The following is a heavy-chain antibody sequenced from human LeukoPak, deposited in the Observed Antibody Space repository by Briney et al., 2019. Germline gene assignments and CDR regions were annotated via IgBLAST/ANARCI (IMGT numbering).Heavy chain of an antibody. CDR2: ISGSGGST. Sequence: PSGGSLRLSCAASGFTFSSYAMSWVRQAPGKGLEWVSAISGSGGSTYYADSVKGRFTISRDNSKNTLYLQMNSLRAEDTAVYYCAKDRLLHSYGMYYFDYWGQGTLVTVSS. CDR3: AKDRLLHSYGMYYFDY. J-gene: IGHJ4*02. D-gene: IGHD5-18*01. CDR1: GFTFSSYA. V-gene: IGHV3-23*01.